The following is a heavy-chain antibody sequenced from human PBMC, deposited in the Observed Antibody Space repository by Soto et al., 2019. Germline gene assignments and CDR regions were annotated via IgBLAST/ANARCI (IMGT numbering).Heavy chain of an antibody. CDR1: GGSVSRDSNF. V-gene: IGHV4-61*01. CDR2: IYYSGPS. D-gene: IGHD4-4*01. J-gene: IGHJ4*02. Sequence: PSETLSLTCTVSGGSVSRDSNFWSWIRQPPGKGLEWIGYIYYSGPSRYNPSLESRVTISIDSSKNQVSLTLTSVTAADTAVYYCARGSSNYAHWGRGTLVTVSS. CDR3: ARGSSNYAH.